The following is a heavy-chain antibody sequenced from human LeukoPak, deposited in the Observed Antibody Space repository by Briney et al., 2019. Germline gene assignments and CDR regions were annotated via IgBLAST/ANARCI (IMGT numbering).Heavy chain of an antibody. CDR3: ARDESSGYSSGTVGY. CDR2: ISSSGSTI. D-gene: IGHD3-22*01. V-gene: IGHV3-11*01. CDR1: GFTFSDYY. Sequence: GGSLRLSCAASGFTFSDYYMSWIRQAPGKGLEWVSYISSSGSTIYYADSVKGRFTISRDNAKNSLYLQMNSLRAEDTAVYYCARDESSGYSSGTVGYWGQGTLVTASS. J-gene: IGHJ4*02.